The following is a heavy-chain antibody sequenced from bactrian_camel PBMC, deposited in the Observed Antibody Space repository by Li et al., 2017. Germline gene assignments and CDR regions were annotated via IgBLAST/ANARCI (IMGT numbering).Heavy chain of an antibody. D-gene: IGHD1*01. CDR1: GYTYSGNC. Sequence: VQLVESGGGSVQAGGSLRLSCAFSGYTYSGNCMAWFRQAPGKEREGVAAIGDDGSTVYVDSVKGRFTISVDGAGDTQYLQMNNLKPEDTASYYCASLNPGGDCGGWLKSPPNKYSQGTQVTVS. CDR2: IGDDGST. V-gene: IGHV3S55*01. J-gene: IGHJ4*01.